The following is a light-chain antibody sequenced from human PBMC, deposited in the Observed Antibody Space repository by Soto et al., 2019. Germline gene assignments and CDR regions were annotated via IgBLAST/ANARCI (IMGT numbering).Light chain of an antibody. CDR1: QSVSSSY. J-gene: IGKJ2*01. V-gene: IGKV3-20*01. CDR3: QQYGSSWYT. CDR2: GAS. Sequence: EIVLTQSPGTLSLSPGERATLSCRASQSVSSSYLAWYQQKPGQAPRLLIYGASSRATGIPDRFSGSGSGTDFTLTISRLEPEDFAVYCWQQYGSSWYTFGQGTKLEIK.